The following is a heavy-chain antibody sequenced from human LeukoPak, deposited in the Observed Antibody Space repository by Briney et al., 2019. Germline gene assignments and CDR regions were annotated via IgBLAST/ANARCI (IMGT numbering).Heavy chain of an antibody. D-gene: IGHD2-21*02. V-gene: IGHV4-39*02. J-gene: IGHJ4*02. CDR2: IYYSGST. CDR1: GGSISSNSYY. CDR3: ARDGGDRTFDY. Sequence: PSETLSLTCTVSGGSISSNSYYWGWIRQPPGKGLEWIGSIYYSGSTHYNPSLKSRVTISVDTSKNQFSLKLSSVTAADTAVYYCARDGGDRTFDYWGQGTLVTVSS.